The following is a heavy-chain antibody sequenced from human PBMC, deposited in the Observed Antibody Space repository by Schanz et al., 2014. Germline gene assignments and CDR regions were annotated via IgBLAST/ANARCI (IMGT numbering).Heavy chain of an antibody. J-gene: IGHJ4*02. CDR3: ARDFHGYGPHLDY. CDR2: LWHDGSKK. Sequence: QVQLVESGGGVVQPGRSLRLSCVASGFTFSSYDVFWVRQAPGKGLEWVAILWHDGSKKYYADSMKGRFTVSRDNSKSTLYRQLNSLRTEDTAVYYCARDFHGYGPHLDYWGQGSLVTVSS. D-gene: IGHD5-12*01. CDR1: GFTFSSYD. V-gene: IGHV3-33*01.